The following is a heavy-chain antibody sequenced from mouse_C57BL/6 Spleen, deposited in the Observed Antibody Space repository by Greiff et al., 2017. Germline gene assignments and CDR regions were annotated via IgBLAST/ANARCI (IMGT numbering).Heavy chain of an antibody. CDR3: TRRLLPYYAMDD. CDR2: IDPETGGT. CDR1: GYTFTDYE. Sequence: VQLQQSGAELVRPGASVTLSCKASGYTFTDYEMHWVKQTPVHGLEWIGAIDPETGGTAYNQKFKGKAILTADKSSSTAYMELRSLTSEDSAVYYCTRRLLPYYAMDDWGQGTSVTVSS. J-gene: IGHJ4*01. D-gene: IGHD2-3*01. V-gene: IGHV1-15*01.